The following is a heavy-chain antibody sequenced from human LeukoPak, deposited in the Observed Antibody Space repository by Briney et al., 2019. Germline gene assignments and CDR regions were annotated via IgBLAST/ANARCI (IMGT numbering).Heavy chain of an antibody. CDR3: ARTPRIAARPKYYFDY. CDR2: IYHSGST. D-gene: IGHD6-6*01. V-gene: IGHV4-4*02. J-gene: IGHJ4*02. Sequence: SETLSLTCAVSGGSISSSNWWSWVRQPPGKGLEWIGEIYHSGSTNYNPSLKSRVTISVDKSKNQFSLKLSSVTAADTAVYYCARTPRIAARPKYYFDYWGQGTLVTVSS. CDR1: GGSISSSNW.